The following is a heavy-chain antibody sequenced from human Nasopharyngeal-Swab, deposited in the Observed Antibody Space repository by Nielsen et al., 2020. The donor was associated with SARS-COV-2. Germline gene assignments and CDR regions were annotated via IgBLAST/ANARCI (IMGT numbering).Heavy chain of an antibody. Sequence: SGPTLVKPTQTLTLTCTFSGFSLSTSGMCVSWIRQPPGKALEWLALIDWDDDKYCSTSLKTRLTISKDTSKNQVVLTMTNMDPVDTATYYCAHSPHDYVWGSYRFDYWGQGTLVTVSS. V-gene: IGHV2-70*12. CDR3: AHSPHDYVWGSYRFDY. J-gene: IGHJ4*02. D-gene: IGHD3-16*02. CDR1: GFSLSTSGMC. CDR2: IDWDDDK.